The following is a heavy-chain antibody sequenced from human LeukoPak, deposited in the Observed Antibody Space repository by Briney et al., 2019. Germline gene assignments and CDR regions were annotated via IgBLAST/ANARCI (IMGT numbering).Heavy chain of an antibody. CDR3: AKSLAVPGSPDY. V-gene: IGHV3-23*01. CDR1: GFTFTNSA. CDR2: VSGSGGNT. Sequence: GGSLRLSCAASGFTFTNSAMTWVRQAPGKGLEWVSTVSGSGGNTSYADSVKGRFTISRDNSENTLYLQMNSLRAQDTAVYYCAKSLAVPGSPDYWGLGTLVTVSS. D-gene: IGHD6-19*01. J-gene: IGHJ4*02.